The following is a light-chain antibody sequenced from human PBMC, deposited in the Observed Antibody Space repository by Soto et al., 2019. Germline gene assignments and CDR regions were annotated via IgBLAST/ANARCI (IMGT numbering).Light chain of an antibody. J-gene: IGKJ1*01. Sequence: DIPMTQSPSTLSASVGDRVTITCRASQSMNDWLAWYQQKPGKAPKVLIYDASSLQSGVPSRFSGSGSGTEFTLTIDSLQPDDVATYYCRRYNAFSQTFGQGTKVEI. CDR2: DAS. CDR3: RRYNAFSQT. V-gene: IGKV1-5*01. CDR1: QSMNDW.